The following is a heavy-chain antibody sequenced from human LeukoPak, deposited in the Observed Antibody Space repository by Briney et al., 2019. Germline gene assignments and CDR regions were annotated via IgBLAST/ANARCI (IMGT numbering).Heavy chain of an antibody. CDR3: ARDHLYYYYMDV. Sequence: GGSLRLSCAASGFTFSSYSMNWVRQAPGKGLEWVSSISSSSSYIYYADSVKGRFTISRDNAKNSLYLQMNSLRAEDTAVYYCARDHLYYYYMDVSGKGTTVTVSS. J-gene: IGHJ6*03. CDR2: ISSSSSYI. V-gene: IGHV3-21*01. CDR1: GFTFSSYS.